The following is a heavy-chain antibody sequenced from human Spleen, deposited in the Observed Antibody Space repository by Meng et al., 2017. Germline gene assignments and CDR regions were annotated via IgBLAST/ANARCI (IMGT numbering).Heavy chain of an antibody. Sequence: GSLRLSCTVSGFSISSGYYWGWTRQPPGKGLEWIGSTYHSGNTYYNPSLKSRVTISMDTSKNQFSLKLSSVTAADTAVYSCARYVRGSYFFDYWGQGTLVTVSS. J-gene: IGHJ4*02. V-gene: IGHV4-38-2*02. CDR1: GFSISSGYY. CDR3: ARYVRGSYFFDY. CDR2: TYHSGNT. D-gene: IGHD3-10*02.